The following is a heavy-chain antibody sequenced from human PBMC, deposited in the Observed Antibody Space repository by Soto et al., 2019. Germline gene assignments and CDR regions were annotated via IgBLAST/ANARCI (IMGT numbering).Heavy chain of an antibody. CDR3: SHHVYYSFRFDP. CDR1: GFSLSTSGVG. V-gene: IGHV2-5*02. D-gene: IGHD3-10*01. CDR2: IYWDDDK. J-gene: IGHJ5*02. Sequence: SGATLVNPRQTLTLTCTFSGFSLSTSGVGVGWIRQPPGKALEWLALIYWDDDKRYSPSLKSRLTITTDTSKNQVVLTMTNRDPVDTATFYCSHHVYYSFRFDPWGQGTLVTVSS.